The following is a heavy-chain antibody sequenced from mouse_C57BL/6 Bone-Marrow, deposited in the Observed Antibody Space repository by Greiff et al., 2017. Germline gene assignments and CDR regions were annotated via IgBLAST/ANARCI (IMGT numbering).Heavy chain of an antibody. D-gene: IGHD2-12*01. J-gene: IGHJ1*03. V-gene: IGHV14-4*01. CDR2: IDPENGGT. Sequence: VQLKEPGAELGGPGASVTLSCTASGFNIKGDLMHWVKQRPEQGLEWIGLIDPENGGTEYAAKFQGKATMTADTSSNTAYLQLSSLTTDDTAVDYYTYSYYSSGGCWDVWGTGTTVTVSS. CDR3: TYSYYSSGGCWDV. CDR1: GFNIKGDL.